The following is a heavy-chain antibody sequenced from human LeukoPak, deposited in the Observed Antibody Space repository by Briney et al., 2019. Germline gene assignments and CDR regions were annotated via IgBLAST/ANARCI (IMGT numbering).Heavy chain of an antibody. CDR2: VRSKANSYAT. D-gene: IGHD3-22*01. Sequence: GGSLRLSCAASGFTFSGSLIHWVRQASGKGLEGVGLVRSKANSYATSYSASVKGRFTISRDDSKNTAYLQMNSLNTEDTAIYYCTSRDNYDSSYYTDVWGKGTTVTVSS. V-gene: IGHV3-73*01. J-gene: IGHJ6*03. CDR1: GFTFSGSL. CDR3: TSRDNYDSSYYTDV.